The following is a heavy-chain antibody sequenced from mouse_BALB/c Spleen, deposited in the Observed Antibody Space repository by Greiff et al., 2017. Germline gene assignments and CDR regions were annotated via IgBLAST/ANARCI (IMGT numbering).Heavy chain of an antibody. J-gene: IGHJ4*01. CDR1: GYTFTSYW. D-gene: IGHD2-12*01. CDR2: IYPGNSDT. V-gene: IGHV1-5*01. Sequence: EVQLQQSGAVLARPGASVKMSCKASGYTFTSYWMHWVKQRPGQGLEWIGAIYPGNSDTSYNQKFKGKAKLTAVTSTSTDYMELSSLTNEDATDYYFSRFLYECDAMDDWGQGTSVTVAS. CDR3: SRFLYECDAMDD.